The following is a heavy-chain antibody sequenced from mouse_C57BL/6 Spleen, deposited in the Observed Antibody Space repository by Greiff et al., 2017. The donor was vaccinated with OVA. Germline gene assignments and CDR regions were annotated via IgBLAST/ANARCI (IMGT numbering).Heavy chain of an antibody. J-gene: IGHJ3*01. V-gene: IGHV1-50*01. Sequence: VQLQQSGAELVKPGASVKLSCKASGYTFTSYWMQWVKQRPGQGLEWIGEIDPSDSYPNYNQKFKGKATLTVDTSSSTAYMQLISLTSEDSAVYYCARRGYDYTWFAYWGQGTLVTVSA. D-gene: IGHD2-4*01. CDR2: IDPSDSYP. CDR3: ARRGYDYTWFAY. CDR1: GYTFTSYW.